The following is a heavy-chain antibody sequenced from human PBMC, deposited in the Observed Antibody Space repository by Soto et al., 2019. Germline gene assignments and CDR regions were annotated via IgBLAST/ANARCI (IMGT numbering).Heavy chain of an antibody. CDR2: ISAYNGNT. Sequence: QVQLVQSGAEVKKPGASVKVSCKASGYTFTSYGISWVRQAPGQGLEWMGWISAYNGNTNYAQKLQGRVTMTTDTSTRTAYMELRSLRSDDTAVYYCARDGGPYCSGGSCYLGMDVWGQGTTVTVSS. D-gene: IGHD2-15*01. CDR3: ARDGGPYCSGGSCYLGMDV. J-gene: IGHJ6*02. V-gene: IGHV1-18*01. CDR1: GYTFTSYG.